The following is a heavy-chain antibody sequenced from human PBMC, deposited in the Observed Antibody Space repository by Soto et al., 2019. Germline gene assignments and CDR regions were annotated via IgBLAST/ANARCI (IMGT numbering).Heavy chain of an antibody. D-gene: IGHD3-3*01. V-gene: IGHV3-7*01. CDR2: IKQDGSEK. CDR1: GFTFSSYW. CDR3: ARESRFLEWLSLNLFDP. Sequence: GSLRLSCAASGFTFSSYWMSWVRQAPGKGLEWVANIKQDGSEKYYVDSVKGRFTISRDNAKNSLYLQMNSLRAEDTAVYYCARESRFLEWLSLNLFDPWGQGTLVTVSS. J-gene: IGHJ5*02.